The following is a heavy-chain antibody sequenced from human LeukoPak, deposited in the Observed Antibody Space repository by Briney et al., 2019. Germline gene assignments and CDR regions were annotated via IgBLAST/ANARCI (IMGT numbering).Heavy chain of an antibody. J-gene: IGHJ5*02. Sequence: ASVKVSCKASGYTFTSYYMHWVRQAPGQGLEWMGIINPSGGSTSYAQKFQGRVTMTEDTSTDTASMELSSLRSEDTAVYYCATGRYDSSVGWVWFDPWGQGTLVTVSS. D-gene: IGHD3-22*01. V-gene: IGHV1-46*01. CDR1: GYTFTSYY. CDR2: INPSGGST. CDR3: ATGRYDSSVGWVWFDP.